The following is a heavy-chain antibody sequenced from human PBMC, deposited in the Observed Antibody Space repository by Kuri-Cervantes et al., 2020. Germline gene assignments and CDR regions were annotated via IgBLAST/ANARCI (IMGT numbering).Heavy chain of an antibody. CDR3: ARGDDAFDI. Sequence: SLKISCAASGFTFSSYAMHWVRQAPGKGLEWVSGISWNSGSIGYADSVKGRFTISRDNAKNSLYLQMNSLRAEDTAVYYCARGDDAFDIWGQGTMVTVSS. V-gene: IGHV3-9*01. CDR2: ISWNSGSI. CDR1: GFTFSSYA. J-gene: IGHJ3*02.